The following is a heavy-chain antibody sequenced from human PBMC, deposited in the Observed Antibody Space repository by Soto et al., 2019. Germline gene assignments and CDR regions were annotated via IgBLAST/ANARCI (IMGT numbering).Heavy chain of an antibody. D-gene: IGHD2-2*01. J-gene: IGHJ4*02. CDR2: ISTYNGNT. CDR1: GYTFNTYY. CDR3: ARDTSNYFDL. Sequence: ASVKVSCKTSGYTFNTYYISWLRQAPGQGLEWIGWISTYNGNTNYVPKFQGRITMTTDTSTSTAYMELRSLRSDDTALYFCARDTSNYFDLWGQGTQVTVSS. V-gene: IGHV1-18*01.